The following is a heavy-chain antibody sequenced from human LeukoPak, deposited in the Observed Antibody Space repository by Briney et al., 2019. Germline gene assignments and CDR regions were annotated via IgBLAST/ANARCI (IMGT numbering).Heavy chain of an antibody. CDR3: ARSYYYGSDSAFDI. Sequence: SETLSLTRAVYGGSFSGYYWSWIRQPPGKGLEWIGYIYYSGSTYYNPSLKSRVTISVDTSKNQFSLKLSSVTAADTAVYYCARSYYYGSDSAFDIWGQGTMVTVSS. CDR1: GGSFSGYY. V-gene: IGHV4-30-4*01. J-gene: IGHJ3*02. CDR2: IYYSGST. D-gene: IGHD3-10*01.